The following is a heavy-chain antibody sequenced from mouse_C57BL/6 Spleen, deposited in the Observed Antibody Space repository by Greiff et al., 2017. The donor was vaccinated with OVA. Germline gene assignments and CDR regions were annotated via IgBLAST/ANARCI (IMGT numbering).Heavy chain of an antibody. V-gene: IGHV1-18*01. Sequence: VQLKQSGPELVKPGASVKIPCKASGYTFTDYNMDWVKQSHGKSLEWIGDINPNNGGTIYNQKFKGKATLTVDKSSSTAYMELRSLTSEDTAVYYCARWNYGYAYYAMDYWGQGTSVTVSS. CDR1: GYTFTDYN. CDR3: ARWNYGYAYYAMDY. CDR2: INPNNGGT. D-gene: IGHD2-2*01. J-gene: IGHJ4*01.